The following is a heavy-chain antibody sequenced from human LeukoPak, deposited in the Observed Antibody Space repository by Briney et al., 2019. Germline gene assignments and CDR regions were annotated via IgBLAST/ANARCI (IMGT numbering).Heavy chain of an antibody. CDR2: ISAYNGNT. Sequence: ASVKVSCKASGYTFTSYGISWVRQAPGQGFEWMGWISAYNGNTNYAQKLQGRVTMTTDTSTSTAYMELRSLRSDDTAVYYCARDERGYSYGLFDYWGQGTLVTVSS. J-gene: IGHJ4*02. CDR3: ARDERGYSYGLFDY. CDR1: GYTFTSYG. D-gene: IGHD5-18*01. V-gene: IGHV1-18*01.